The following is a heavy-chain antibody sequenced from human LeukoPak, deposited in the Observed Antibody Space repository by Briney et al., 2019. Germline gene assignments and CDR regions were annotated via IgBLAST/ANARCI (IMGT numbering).Heavy chain of an antibody. D-gene: IGHD6-19*01. CDR3: AKRDHYGWFFFDY. J-gene: IGHJ4*02. CDR2: FGDAGGTT. V-gene: IGHV3-23*01. CDR1: GFTFTTYA. Sequence: GGSLRLSCTASGFTFTTYAMTWVRQAPGVGLESVSDFGDAGGTTFYAHSVKGRFTISRDNSENTPYLPMNSLRTDDTAVYYCAKRDHYGWFFFDYWGQGNLVAVSS.